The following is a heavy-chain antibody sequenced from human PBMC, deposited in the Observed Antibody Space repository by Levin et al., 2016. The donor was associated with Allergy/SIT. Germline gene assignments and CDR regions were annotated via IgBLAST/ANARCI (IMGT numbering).Heavy chain of an antibody. CDR2: ISSSSSTI. J-gene: IGHJ6*02. Sequence: GGSLRLSCAASGFTFSSYSMNWVRQAPGKGLEWVSYISSSSSTIYYADSVKGRFTISRDNAKNSLYLQMNSLRDEDTAVYYCARDYNVLLWFGELSPHYYYYGMDVWGQGTTVTVSS. D-gene: IGHD3-10*01. CDR1: GFTFSSYS. V-gene: IGHV3-48*02. CDR3: ARDYNVLLWFGELSPHYYYYGMDV.